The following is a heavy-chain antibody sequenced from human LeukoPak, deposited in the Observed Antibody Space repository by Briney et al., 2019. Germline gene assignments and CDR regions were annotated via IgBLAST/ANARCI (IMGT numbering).Heavy chain of an antibody. Sequence: GGSLRLSCAASGFTFSSYSMNWVRQAPGKGLEWVSSISSSSSYIYYADSVKGRFTISRDNAKNSLYLQMNSLRAEDTAVYYCARGRDCSSTSCYGPDYWGQGTLVTVSS. CDR3: ARGRDCSSTSCYGPDY. V-gene: IGHV3-21*01. D-gene: IGHD2-2*01. CDR2: ISSSSSYI. CDR1: GFTFSSYS. J-gene: IGHJ4*02.